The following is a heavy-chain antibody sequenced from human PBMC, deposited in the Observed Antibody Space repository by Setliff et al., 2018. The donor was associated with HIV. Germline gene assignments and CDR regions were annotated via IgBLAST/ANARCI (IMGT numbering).Heavy chain of an antibody. CDR3: VRDRALRFSQSPSSHYFDY. J-gene: IGHJ4*02. CDR2: VYHGGTS. D-gene: IGHD3-3*01. V-gene: IGHV4-38-2*02. CDR1: GYSISSGYY. Sequence: SESLSLTCNVSGYSISSGYYWGWIRQFPGMGLQWIGRVYHGGTSNYNPALKSRVAISTDASKNQFFLKLKSVSATDTAVYFCVRDRALRFSQSPSSHYFDYWGQGTLVTVSS.